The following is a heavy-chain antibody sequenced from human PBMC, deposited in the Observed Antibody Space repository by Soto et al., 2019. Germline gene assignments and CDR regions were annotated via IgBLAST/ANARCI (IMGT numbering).Heavy chain of an antibody. Sequence: GGSLRLSCAASGFTFSSYGMHWVRQAPGKGLEWVAVIWYDGSNKYYADSVKGRFTISRDNSKNTLCLQMNSLRAEDTAVYYCARDAPADIVVVPAAIRGWFDPWGQGTLVTVSS. CDR3: ARDAPADIVVVPAAIRGWFDP. CDR2: IWYDGSNK. J-gene: IGHJ5*02. CDR1: GFTFSSYG. D-gene: IGHD2-2*02. V-gene: IGHV3-33*01.